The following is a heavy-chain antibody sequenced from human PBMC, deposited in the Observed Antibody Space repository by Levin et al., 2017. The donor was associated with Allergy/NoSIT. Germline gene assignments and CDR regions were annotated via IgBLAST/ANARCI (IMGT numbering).Heavy chain of an antibody. Sequence: PSQTLSLTCTVSGGSVSSGSYYWSWIRQPPGKGLEWIGYIYYSGSTNYNPSLKSRVTISVDTSKNQFSLKLSSVTAADTAVYYCARVYYDSSGYYRWGLYYFDYWGQGTLVTVSS. CDR1: GGSVSSGSYY. CDR2: IYYSGST. J-gene: IGHJ4*02. D-gene: IGHD3-22*01. CDR3: ARVYYDSSGYYRWGLYYFDY. V-gene: IGHV4-61*01.